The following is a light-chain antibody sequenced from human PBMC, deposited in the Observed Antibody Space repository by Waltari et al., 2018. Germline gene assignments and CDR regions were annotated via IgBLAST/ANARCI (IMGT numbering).Light chain of an antibody. CDR2: EVS. J-gene: IGLJ2*01. V-gene: IGLV2-14*01. CDR3: SSYTSSNTLV. CDR1: SSDVGGYNY. Sequence: QSALTQPASVSGSPGQSITISCTGTSSDVGGYNYVSWYHQHPGKAPKLMIYEVSNRPSGVSHRFSGSKSGNPASLTISGLQAEDESDYYCSSYTSSNTLVFGGGTKLTVL.